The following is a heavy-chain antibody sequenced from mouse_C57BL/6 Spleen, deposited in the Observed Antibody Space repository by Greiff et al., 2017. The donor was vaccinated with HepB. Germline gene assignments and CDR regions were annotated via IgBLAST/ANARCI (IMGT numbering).Heavy chain of an antibody. CDR3: ARDWYYFDY. J-gene: IGHJ2*01. CDR2: ISYDGSN. CDR1: GYSITSGYY. V-gene: IGHV3-6*01. Sequence: DVKLVESGPGLVKPSQSLSLTCSVTGYSITSGYYWNWIRQFPGNKLEWMGYISYDGSNNYNPSLKNRISITRDTSKNQFFLKLNSVTTEDTATYYCARDWYYFDYWGQGTTLTVSS.